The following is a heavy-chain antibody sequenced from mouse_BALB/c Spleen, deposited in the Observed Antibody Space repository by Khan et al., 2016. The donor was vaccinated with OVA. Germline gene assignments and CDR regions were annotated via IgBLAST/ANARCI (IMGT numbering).Heavy chain of an antibody. CDR2: IWSGGIT. J-gene: IGHJ2*01. D-gene: IGHD1-3*01. CDR3: AKNMSGYFVY. Sequence: QVQLKESGPGLVQPSQSLSITCTVSGFSLTNYGVHWVRQSPGKGLEWLGVIWSGGITDYNATFISRLTISKDISKIQVFFKMNSLQANDTSIYYYAKNMSGYFVYWDQSTTLTVSS. CDR1: GFSLTNYG. V-gene: IGHV2-2*02.